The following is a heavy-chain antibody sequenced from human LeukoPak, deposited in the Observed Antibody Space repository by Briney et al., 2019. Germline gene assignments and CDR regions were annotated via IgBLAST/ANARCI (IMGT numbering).Heavy chain of an antibody. J-gene: IGHJ6*03. Sequence: GGSLRLSCAASGFTFSSYGMHWVRQAPGKGLEWVSAISGSGGSTYYADSVKGRFTISRDNSKNTLYLQMNSLRAEDTAVYYCAKDRQNYYDSRSYMDVWGKGTTVTVSS. CDR1: GFTFSSYG. V-gene: IGHV3-23*01. CDR3: AKDRQNYYDSRSYMDV. CDR2: ISGSGGST. D-gene: IGHD3-22*01.